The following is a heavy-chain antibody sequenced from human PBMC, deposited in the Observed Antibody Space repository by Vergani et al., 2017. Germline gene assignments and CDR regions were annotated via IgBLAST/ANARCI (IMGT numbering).Heavy chain of an antibody. Sequence: QVQLVQSGAEVKKPGASVKVSCKASGYTFTSYDINWVRQATGQGLEWMGWMNPNSGNTGYAQKFQGRVTITRNTSISTAYMELSSLRSEDTAVYYCARGQDTPLGLGYCSGGSCYSYYGMDVWGQGTTVTVSS. V-gene: IGHV1-8*03. CDR2: MNPNSGNT. CDR3: ARGQDTPLGLGYCSGGSCYSYYGMDV. CDR1: GYTFTSYD. D-gene: IGHD2-15*01. J-gene: IGHJ6*02.